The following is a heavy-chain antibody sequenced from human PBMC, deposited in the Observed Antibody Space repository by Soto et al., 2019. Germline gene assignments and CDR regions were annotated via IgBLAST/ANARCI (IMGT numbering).Heavy chain of an antibody. J-gene: IGHJ4*02. Sequence: QEQVVESGGGVVHPGRSLRLSCAASGFSFSTYGMHWVRQAPGKGLEWVALISYEGSNSYYADSVKGRFTISRDNSKNPVYLQMNSLRAEDTALYYCAKDRGSGYYGSIDFWGQGTLVSVSS. CDR3: AKDRGSGYYGSIDF. CDR2: ISYEGSNS. D-gene: IGHD2-15*01. V-gene: IGHV3-30*18. CDR1: GFSFSTYG.